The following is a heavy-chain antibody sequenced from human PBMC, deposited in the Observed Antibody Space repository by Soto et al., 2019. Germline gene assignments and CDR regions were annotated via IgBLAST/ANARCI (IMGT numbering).Heavy chain of an antibody. J-gene: IGHJ5*02. CDR2: IYYTGSP. D-gene: IGHD5-18*01. V-gene: IGHV4-61*03. CDR3: ARGAGFSYASTWFDI. Sequence: QVHLQESRPGLVKASETLSLTCTVFGASISSGTYYWTWIRQAPGKGLEWVGHIYYTGSPNYNPALNDRVTISVDTSKNHFSLQLTSVAAADTAVYYCARGAGFSYASTWFDIWGQGTLVTVSS. CDR1: GASISSGTYY.